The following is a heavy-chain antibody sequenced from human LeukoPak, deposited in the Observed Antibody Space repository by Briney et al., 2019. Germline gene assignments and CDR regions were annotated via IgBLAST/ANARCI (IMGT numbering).Heavy chain of an antibody. CDR2: IYYSGST. Sequence: SETLSLTCTVSGGSITSYYWSWSWIRQPPGKGLEWIAYIYYSGSTNQNPSLKSRVAISEDTSKNQVSLTLNSVTAADTAVYFCARLRHPGVSSWFGWYFDLWGPGTLVTVSS. CDR3: ARLRHPGVSSWFGWYFDL. D-gene: IGHD6-13*01. CDR1: GGSITSYY. V-gene: IGHV4-59*08. J-gene: IGHJ2*01.